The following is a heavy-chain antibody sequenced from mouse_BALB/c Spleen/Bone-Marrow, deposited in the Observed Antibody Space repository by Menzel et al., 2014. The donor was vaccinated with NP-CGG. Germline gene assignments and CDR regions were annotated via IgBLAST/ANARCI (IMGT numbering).Heavy chain of an antibody. D-gene: IGHD2-4*01. CDR1: GYVFSSHW. J-gene: IGHJ4*01. CDR2: IFPGDGDT. CDR3: ARGNYDYDDYTLDY. V-gene: IGHV1-80*01. Sequence: LVESGAELVRPGSSVKISCKASGYVFSSHWMNWVKQRPGQGLEWIGRIFPGDGDTDYNGKFKGQATLTADKSSSTAYMLLSSLTSEDSAVYFCARGNYDYDDYTLDYWGQGTSVTVSS.